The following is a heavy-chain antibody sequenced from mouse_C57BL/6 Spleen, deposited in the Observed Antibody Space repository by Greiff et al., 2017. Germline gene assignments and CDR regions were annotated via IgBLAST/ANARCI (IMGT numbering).Heavy chain of an antibody. J-gene: IGHJ4*01. D-gene: IGHD1-1*01. CDR2: FHPYNDDT. CDR1: GYTFPTYP. CDR3: ARGNYYGSSYRAMDY. Sequence: QVQLTQSVAELLTPLASVKLSCTASGYTFPTYPIEWMKQNHGKSLEWIGNFHPYNDDTKYNEKFKGKATLTVEKSSSTVYLELSRLTSDDSAVYYCARGNYYGSSYRAMDYWGQGTSVTVSS. V-gene: IGHV1-47*01.